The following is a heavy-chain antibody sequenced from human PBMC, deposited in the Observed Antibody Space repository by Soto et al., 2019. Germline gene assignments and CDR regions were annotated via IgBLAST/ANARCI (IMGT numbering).Heavy chain of an antibody. CDR1: GGTFSSYA. Sequence: GASVKVSYKASGGTFSSYAISWVRQAPGQGLEWMGGIIPIFGTANYAQKFQGRVTITADESTSTAYMELSSLRSEDTAVYYCARDYCSSTSCSGYFDYWGQGTLVTVSS. D-gene: IGHD2-2*01. CDR2: IIPIFGTA. CDR3: ARDYCSSTSCSGYFDY. V-gene: IGHV1-69*13. J-gene: IGHJ4*02.